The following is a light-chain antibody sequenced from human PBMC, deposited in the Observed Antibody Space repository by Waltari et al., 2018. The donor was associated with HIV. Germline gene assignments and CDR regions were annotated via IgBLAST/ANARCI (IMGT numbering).Light chain of an antibody. CDR3: SSYTSISTLV. J-gene: IGLJ3*02. CDR1: SSTVGRYDY. CDR2: EVS. V-gene: IGLV2-14*01. Sequence: QSALTQPASVSGSPGPSITISCTGTSSTVGRYDYVSWYQQHPGKAPKFMIYEVSNRPSGVSNRFSGSKSGNTASLTISGLQAEDEADYYCSSYTSISTLVFGGGTKLTVL.